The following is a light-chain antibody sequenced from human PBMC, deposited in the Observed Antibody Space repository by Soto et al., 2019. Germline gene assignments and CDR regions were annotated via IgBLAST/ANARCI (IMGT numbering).Light chain of an antibody. CDR1: QSASSY. CDR2: DAS. CDR3: QQRSNWPPGGT. J-gene: IGKJ2*01. Sequence: EIVLTQSPATLSLSPGERATLSCRASQSASSYLAWYQQKPGQAPRLLIYDASNRATGVPAGFSGSGSGTDFTLTISSLEPEDFAVYHCQQRSNWPPGGTFGQGTKLEIK. V-gene: IGKV3-11*01.